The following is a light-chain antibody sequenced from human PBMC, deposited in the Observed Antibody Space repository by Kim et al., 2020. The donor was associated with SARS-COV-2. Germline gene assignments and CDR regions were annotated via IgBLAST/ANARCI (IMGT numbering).Light chain of an antibody. V-gene: IGKV3-20*01. Sequence: EIVLTQSPGTLSLSAGEGVTLSCRASQSVSSGNLAWYQQKPDQAPRLLIYGVSKRATGIPDRFSGSGSGTDFILTISGLEPEDIAMYYCRGYVSSPGTFGQGTRLDIK. CDR2: GVS. J-gene: IGKJ5*01. CDR1: QSVSSGN. CDR3: RGYVSSPGT.